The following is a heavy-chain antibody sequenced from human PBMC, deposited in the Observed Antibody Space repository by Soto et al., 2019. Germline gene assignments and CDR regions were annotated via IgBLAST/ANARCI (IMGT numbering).Heavy chain of an antibody. Sequence: SETLSLTCTVSGGSISSGGYYWSWIRQHPGKGLEWIGYIYYSGSTYYNPSLKSRVTISVDTSKNQFSLKLSSVTAADTAVYYCARDRPYCSGGSCYSGAFDIWGQGTMVTVSS. V-gene: IGHV4-31*03. CDR1: GGSISSGGYY. D-gene: IGHD2-15*01. J-gene: IGHJ3*02. CDR2: IYYSGST. CDR3: ARDRPYCSGGSCYSGAFDI.